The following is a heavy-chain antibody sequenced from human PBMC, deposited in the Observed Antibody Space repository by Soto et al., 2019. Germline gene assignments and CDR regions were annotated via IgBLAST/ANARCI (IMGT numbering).Heavy chain of an antibody. CDR2: IGTAGDT. D-gene: IGHD1-20*01. V-gene: IGHV3-13*01. CDR3: ARVNWNPRRRTLFYFDY. CDR1: GFTFSSYD. Sequence: EVQLVESGGGLVQPGGSLRLSCAASGFTFSSYDMHWVRQATGKGLEWVSAIGTAGDTYYPGSVKGRFTISRENAKNSLYLQMNSLRAEDTAVYYCARVNWNPRRRTLFYFDYWGQGTLVTVSS. J-gene: IGHJ4*02.